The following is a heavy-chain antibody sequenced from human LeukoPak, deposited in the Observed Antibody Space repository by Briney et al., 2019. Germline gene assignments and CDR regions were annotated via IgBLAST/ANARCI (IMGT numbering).Heavy chain of an antibody. CDR1: GHTFTSYG. CDR2: ISAYNGNT. V-gene: IGHV1-18*01. CDR3: ARGDTAFSPYYFDY. J-gene: IGHJ4*02. D-gene: IGHD5-18*01. Sequence: ASVKVSCKASGHTFTSYGISWVRQAPGRGLEWMGWISAYNGNTNYAQKLQGRVTMTTDTSTSTAYMELRSLRSDDTAVYYCARGDTAFSPYYFDYWGQGTLVTVSS.